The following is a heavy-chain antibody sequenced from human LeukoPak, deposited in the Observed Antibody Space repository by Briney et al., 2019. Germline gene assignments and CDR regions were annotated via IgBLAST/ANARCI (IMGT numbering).Heavy chain of an antibody. CDR2: IRWNSGSI. CDR1: GFNFDDYA. D-gene: IGHD3-10*01. CDR3: AKDHGD. Sequence: GGSLRLSRAASGFNFDDYAMHWVRQAPGKGLEWVSGIRWNSGSIGYADSVKGRFTISRDNVKNSLFLQMNSLRAEDTALYYCAKDHGDWGQGTLVTVSS. J-gene: IGHJ4*02. V-gene: IGHV3-9*01.